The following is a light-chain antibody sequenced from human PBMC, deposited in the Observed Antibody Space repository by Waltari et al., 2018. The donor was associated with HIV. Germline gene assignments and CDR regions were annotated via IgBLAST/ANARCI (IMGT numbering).Light chain of an antibody. J-gene: IGLJ2*01. CDR1: SSDVGGYKY. Sequence: QSALTQPASVSGSPGQSITISCTGTSSDVGGYKYVSWYQQHPGKAPKLIIYDVSHRPSGVSNRFSGSKSGNTASLTISGLQAEDEADYYCSSYTSSSTLGAVFGGGTKLTVL. V-gene: IGLV2-14*03. CDR2: DVS. CDR3: SSYTSSSTLGAV.